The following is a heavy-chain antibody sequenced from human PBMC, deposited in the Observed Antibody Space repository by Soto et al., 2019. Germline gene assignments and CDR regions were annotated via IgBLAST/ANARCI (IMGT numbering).Heavy chain of an antibody. Sequence: GGSLRLSCAASGFTFSSYSMNCVRQAPGKGLEWVSSISSSSVSINYADSVKGRFSISRGNAQNSLHLQMNNLRAEDTAVYYCARNESSNIYGMDVWGQGTTVTVS. J-gene: IGHJ6*02. CDR1: GFTFSSYS. D-gene: IGHD6-6*01. CDR2: ISSSSVSI. V-gene: IGHV3-21*01. CDR3: ARNESSNIYGMDV.